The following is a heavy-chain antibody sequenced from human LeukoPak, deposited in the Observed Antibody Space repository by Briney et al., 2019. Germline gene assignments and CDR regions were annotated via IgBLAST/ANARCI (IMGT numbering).Heavy chain of an antibody. J-gene: IGHJ4*02. D-gene: IGHD4-17*01. V-gene: IGHV3-11*04. Sequence: PGGSLRLSCAASGFTFSDYYMSWIRQAPGKGLEWVSYISSSGSTIYYADSVKGRFTISRDNAKNSLYLQMNSLRAEDTAVYYCAIQPHYGETFDYWGQGTLVTVSS. CDR3: AIQPHYGETFDY. CDR2: ISSSGSTI. CDR1: GFTFSDYY.